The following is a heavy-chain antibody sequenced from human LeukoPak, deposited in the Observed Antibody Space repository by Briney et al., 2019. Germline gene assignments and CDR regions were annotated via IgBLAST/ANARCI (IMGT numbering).Heavy chain of an antibody. J-gene: IGHJ4*02. CDR2: IRSAGREK. CDR3: AKRYSSSDY. D-gene: IGHD3-22*01. V-gene: IGHV3-30*02. CDR1: GFTFSTYG. Sequence: GRSLRLSCAASGFTFSTYGMHWVRQAPGKGLDWVAFIRSAGREKAYADSVMGRFTISRDNSRNTLYLHMNTLRTEDTAVYYCAKRYSSSDYWGQGTLVTVSS.